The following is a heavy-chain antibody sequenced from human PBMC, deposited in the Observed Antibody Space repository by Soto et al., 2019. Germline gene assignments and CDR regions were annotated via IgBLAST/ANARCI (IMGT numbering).Heavy chain of an antibody. CDR1: GGSISSYY. D-gene: IGHD3-10*01. Sequence: PSETLSLTCTVSGGSISSYYWSWIRQPPGKGLEWIGYIYYSGSTNYNPSLKSRVTISVDTSKNQFSLKLSSVTVADTAVYYCARLTMVRGVIITEYNWFDPWGQGTLVTVSS. V-gene: IGHV4-59*01. CDR3: ARLTMVRGVIITEYNWFDP. J-gene: IGHJ5*02. CDR2: IYYSGST.